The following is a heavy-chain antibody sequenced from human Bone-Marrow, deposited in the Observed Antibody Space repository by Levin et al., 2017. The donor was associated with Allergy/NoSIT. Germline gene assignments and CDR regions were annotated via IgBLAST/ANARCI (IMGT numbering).Heavy chain of an antibody. CDR2: IRNKVKAYST. D-gene: IGHD3-16*01. CDR3: ARLFGGGY. J-gene: IGHJ4*02. Sequence: GESLKISCAASGFGFSDQYMDWVRQAPGKGLEWVARIRNKVKAYSTEYAASVKGRFTISRDDSKNSLYLQLNSLKTEDTAVYYCARLFGGGYWGQGTLVIVSS. CDR1: GFGFSDQY. V-gene: IGHV3-72*01.